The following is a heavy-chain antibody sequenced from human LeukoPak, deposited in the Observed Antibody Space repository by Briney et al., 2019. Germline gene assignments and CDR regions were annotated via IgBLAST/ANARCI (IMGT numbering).Heavy chain of an antibody. D-gene: IGHD5-12*01. Sequence: GGSLRLSCTVSGFTLSTYSLNWVRRAPGKGLEWVSLMTNSRSYYADSVKGRFTISRDNAKSSLYLQMNSLRAEDTAVYYCVRGGYRGFDYEYWGQGTLVTVSS. J-gene: IGHJ4*02. V-gene: IGHV3-21*01. CDR3: VRGGYRGFDYEY. CDR2: MTNSRSY. CDR1: GFTLSTYS.